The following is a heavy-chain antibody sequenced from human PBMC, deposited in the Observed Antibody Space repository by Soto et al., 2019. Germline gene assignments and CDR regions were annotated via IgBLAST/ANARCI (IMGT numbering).Heavy chain of an antibody. CDR3: ARGDCSGGTCYLGYYYMDV. D-gene: IGHD2-15*01. J-gene: IGHJ6*03. CDR2: IYYSGST. V-gene: IGHV4-59*01. Sequence: QVQLQESGPGLVKPSETLSLTCTVSGGSISSYYWSWIRQPPGKGLEWIGYIYYSGSTNYNPSLKGRVTISVDTSKDQFSLKLSSVTAADTAVYYCARGDCSGGTCYLGYYYMDVWGKGTTVTVSS. CDR1: GGSISSYY.